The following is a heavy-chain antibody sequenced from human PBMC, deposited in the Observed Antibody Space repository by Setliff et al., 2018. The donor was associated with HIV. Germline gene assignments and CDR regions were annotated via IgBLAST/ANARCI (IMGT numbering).Heavy chain of an antibody. J-gene: IGHJ6*03. D-gene: IGHD3-9*01. CDR3: ARDHYDILTGYYRDYYYMDV. V-gene: IGHV1-18*01. CDR1: GYTFTSYG. Sequence: ASVKVSCKASGYTFTSYGISWVRQAPGQGLGWMGWISAYSGNTNYAQKFQGRVTVTTDTSTSTAYMELRSLRSDDTAVYYCARDHYDILTGYYRDYYYMDVWGKGTTVTVSS. CDR2: ISAYSGNT.